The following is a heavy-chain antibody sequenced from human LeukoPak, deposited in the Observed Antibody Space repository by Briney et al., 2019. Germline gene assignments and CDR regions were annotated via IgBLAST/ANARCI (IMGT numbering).Heavy chain of an antibody. CDR2: MNHNSGNT. CDR1: GYTFTSYV. Sequence: VKFSCQASGYTFTSYVINWGRPATGQGLEWMGWMNHNSGNTGYAQKFQSRVNRTRNTSISTAYMELSSLRSEGTAVYYWARRRDYSWFDPWGQGTLVTVSS. V-gene: IGHV1-8*01. J-gene: IGHJ5*02. D-gene: IGHD4-11*01. CDR3: ARRRDYSWFDP.